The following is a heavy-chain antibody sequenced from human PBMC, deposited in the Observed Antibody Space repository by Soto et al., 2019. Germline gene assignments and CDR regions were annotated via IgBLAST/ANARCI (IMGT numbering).Heavy chain of an antibody. CDR1: GGSISYNSYD. CDR2: IFYTGTT. CDR3: ARVPLGYSSSHYFDF. J-gene: IGHJ4*02. Sequence: SETLSLTCSVSGGSISYNSYDWGWIRQPPGKGLEWIGGIFYTGTTYYSPSLKDRVTMSMDTSKHQFSLKLSSVTAADTAVYYCARVPLGYSSSHYFDFWGQGALVTVSS. D-gene: IGHD6-6*01. V-gene: IGHV4-39*07.